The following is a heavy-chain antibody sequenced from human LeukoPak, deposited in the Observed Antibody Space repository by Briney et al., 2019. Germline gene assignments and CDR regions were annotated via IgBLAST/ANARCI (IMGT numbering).Heavy chain of an antibody. J-gene: IGHJ4*02. V-gene: IGHV3-30*18. CDR3: AKDQWLYCSGGSCYFPDY. CDR2: ISYDGSNK. CDR1: GFTFSSYG. Sequence: GRSLRLSCAASGFTFSSYGMHWVRQAPGKGLEWVAVISYDGSNKYYADSVKGRFTISRDNSKNTLYLQMNSLRAEDTAVYYCAKDQWLYCSGGSCYFPDYWGQGTLVTVSS. D-gene: IGHD2-15*01.